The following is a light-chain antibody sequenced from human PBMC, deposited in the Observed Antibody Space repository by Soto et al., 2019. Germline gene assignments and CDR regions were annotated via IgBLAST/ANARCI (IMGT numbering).Light chain of an antibody. CDR1: QSIGTS. J-gene: IGKJ4*01. CDR2: KAS. Sequence: DIQMTQFPSTLSASVGDRITITCRASQSIGTSLAWYRQRPGKTPNLLIYKASSLESGVPSSFSGSGSGSDFTLHFSSLQPDDFATYFCLQYYTYPFTFGGGTKVEIK. CDR3: LQYYTYPFT. V-gene: IGKV1-5*03.